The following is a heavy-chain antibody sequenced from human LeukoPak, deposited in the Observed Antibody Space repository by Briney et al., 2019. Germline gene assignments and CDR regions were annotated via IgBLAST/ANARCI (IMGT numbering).Heavy chain of an antibody. D-gene: IGHD5-18*01. CDR3: TRDPATRGYNYAYFDY. J-gene: IGHJ4*02. CDR1: GFTFSSYG. Sequence: GRSLRLSCVASGFTFSSYGMHWVRQAPGKGLEWVAVSWFDESKKYYADSVKGRHTISRDNSKNTLFLHMNSLRAEDTAVYYCTRDPATRGYNYAYFDYWGQGSLVTVSS. CDR2: SWFDESKK. V-gene: IGHV3-33*01.